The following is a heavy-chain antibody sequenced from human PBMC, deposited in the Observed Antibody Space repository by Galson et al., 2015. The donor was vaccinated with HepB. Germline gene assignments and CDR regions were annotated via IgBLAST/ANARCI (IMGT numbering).Heavy chain of an antibody. V-gene: IGHV3-53*01. J-gene: IGHJ4*02. CDR2: IYSDGTYK. CDR1: GFIVRTSY. CDR3: AREGDPYDFWSALDY. D-gene: IGHD3-3*01. Sequence: SLRLSCAASGFIVRTSYMSWVRQAPGKGLQWVSTIYSDGTYKNHRDSVKGRFTISRDNSKNTLYLQMNSLRVEDTAVYYCAREGDPYDFWSALDYWGQGTLVTVSS.